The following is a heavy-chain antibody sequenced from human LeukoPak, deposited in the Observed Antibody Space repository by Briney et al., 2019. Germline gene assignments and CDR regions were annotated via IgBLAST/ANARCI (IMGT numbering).Heavy chain of an antibody. Sequence: GASVKVSCKASGGTFSSYAISWVRQAPGQGLEWMGRIIPILGIANYAQKFQGRVTITADKSTSTAYMELSSLRSEDTAVYYCARGQRGLYGDYFDYYYYYGMDVWGQGTTVTVSS. CDR3: ARGQRGLYGDYFDYYYYYGMDV. V-gene: IGHV1-69*04. CDR2: IIPILGIA. J-gene: IGHJ6*02. CDR1: GGTFSSYA. D-gene: IGHD4-17*01.